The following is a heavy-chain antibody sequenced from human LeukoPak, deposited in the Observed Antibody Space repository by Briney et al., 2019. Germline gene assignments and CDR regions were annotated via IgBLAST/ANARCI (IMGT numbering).Heavy chain of an antibody. Sequence: SETLSLTCIVSGGSINNHYWTWLRQTPGKGLEWIGDIHYTGTTKYNPSLKSRVTISIDTSKNQFSLKLSSVTAADTAVYYCARHSWGYGSGQYGMDVWGQGTTVTVSS. D-gene: IGHD3-10*01. CDR1: GGSINNHY. V-gene: IGHV4-59*08. CDR2: IHYTGTT. CDR3: ARHSWGYGSGQYGMDV. J-gene: IGHJ6*02.